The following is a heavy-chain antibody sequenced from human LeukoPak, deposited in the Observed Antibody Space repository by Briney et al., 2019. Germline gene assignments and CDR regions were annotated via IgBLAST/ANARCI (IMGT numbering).Heavy chain of an antibody. V-gene: IGHV3-23*01. J-gene: IGHJ4*02. CDR3: AKVTSRAYGDYVTTDY. D-gene: IGHD4-17*01. Sequence: GGSLRLSCSASGFTFSSYGMSWVRQAPGKGLEWVSVVSLTGDNMFYADSVKGRFTISRDNSKNTLYLQMNSLRAEDTAVYYCAKVTSRAYGDYVTTDYWGQGTLVTVSS. CDR1: GFTFSSYG. CDR2: VSLTGDNM.